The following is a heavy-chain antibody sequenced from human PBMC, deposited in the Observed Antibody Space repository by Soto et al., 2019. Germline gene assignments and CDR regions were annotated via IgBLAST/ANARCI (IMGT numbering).Heavy chain of an antibody. CDR1: GGTFSSYA. CDR2: IIPIFGTA. Sequence: GASVKVSCKASGGTFSSYAISWVRQAPGQGLEWMGGIIPIFGTANYAQKFQGRVTITADESTSTAYMELSSLRSEDTAVYYCAIGEGGSSSPPFDYWGQGTLVTVSS. CDR3: AIGEGGSSSPPFDY. D-gene: IGHD6-6*01. J-gene: IGHJ4*02. V-gene: IGHV1-69*13.